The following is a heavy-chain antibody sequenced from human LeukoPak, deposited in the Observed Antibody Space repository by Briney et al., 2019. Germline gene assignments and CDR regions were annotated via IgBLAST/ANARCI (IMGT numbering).Heavy chain of an antibody. CDR2: INPSGGRT. CDR1: GYTFTSYY. CDR3: ATGPDWDWFDP. J-gene: IGHJ5*02. V-gene: IGHV1-46*01. D-gene: IGHD2-21*01. Sequence: ASVKVSCKASGYTFTSYYLHWVRQAPGQGPEWMGIINPSGGRTTYAQKFQGRVTMTRDTSTSTVYMELSSLRSEDTAVYYCATGPDWDWFDPWDQGTLVTVSS.